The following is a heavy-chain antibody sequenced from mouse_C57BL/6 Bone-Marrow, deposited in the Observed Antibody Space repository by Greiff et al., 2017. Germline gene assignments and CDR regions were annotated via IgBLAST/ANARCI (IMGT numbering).Heavy chain of an antibody. CDR1: GYTFTSYG. J-gene: IGHJ4*01. Sequence: VQLQQSGAELARPGASVKLSCEASGYTFTSYGISWVKQRTGQGLEWIGEIYPRSGNTYYNEKFKGKATLTADKSSSTAYMELRSLTSEDSAVYFCARMRYFYAMDYWGQGTSVTVSS. CDR2: IYPRSGNT. CDR3: ARMRYFYAMDY. V-gene: IGHV1-81*01.